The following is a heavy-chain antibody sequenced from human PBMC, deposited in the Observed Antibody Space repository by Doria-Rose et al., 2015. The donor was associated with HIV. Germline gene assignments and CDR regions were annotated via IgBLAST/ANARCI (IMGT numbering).Heavy chain of an antibody. D-gene: IGHD6-13*01. J-gene: IGHJ4*02. CDR1: GXSLSSPGMG. V-gene: IGHV2-26*01. CDR3: ARIKSSRWYHKYYFDF. CDR2: IFSDDER. Sequence: SGXXLXXXTETLTXTCTVSGXSLSSPGMGVSWIRQRPGTALEWLSNIFSDDERSYKSSLKSRLTIPRGTSKSQVVLTMTDMDPVDTATYYCARIKSSRWYHKYYFDFWGQGTLVIVSA.